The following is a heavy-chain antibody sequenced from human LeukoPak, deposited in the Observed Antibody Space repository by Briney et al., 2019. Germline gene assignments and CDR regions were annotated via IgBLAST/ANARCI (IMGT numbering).Heavy chain of an antibody. CDR2: IYYSGST. V-gene: IGHV4-31*02. J-gene: IGHJ4*02. Sequence: NWVRQAPGKGLEWIGYIYYSGSTYYNPSLKSRVTISVDTSKNQFSLKLSSVTAADTAVYYCASVAGYCSSTSCYTFFDYWGQGTLVTVSS. CDR3: ASVAGYCSSTSCYTFFDY. D-gene: IGHD2-2*02.